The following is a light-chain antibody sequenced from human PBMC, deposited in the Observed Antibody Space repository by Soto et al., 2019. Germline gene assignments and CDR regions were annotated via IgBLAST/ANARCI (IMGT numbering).Light chain of an antibody. CDR2: EES. CDR1: QAITNN. J-gene: IGKJ4*01. CDR3: QQVKSYPRT. Sequence: DIHLTQSPSSLSASVGDRVTITCRASQAITNNLAWYQQKPGNPPKLLIYEESTLHSGDPSRFSGRKVGTQFILTIDSLQPEDFATYSCQQVKSYPRTFGGGTKVEIK. V-gene: IGKV1-9*01.